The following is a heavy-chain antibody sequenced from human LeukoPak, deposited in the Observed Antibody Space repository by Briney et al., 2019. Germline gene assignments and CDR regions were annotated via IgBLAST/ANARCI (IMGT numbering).Heavy chain of an antibody. CDR3: ATVTSRSLDAFDI. J-gene: IGHJ3*02. CDR2: IYHSGSA. V-gene: IGHV4-38-2*02. Sequence: PSETLSLTCSVSRYSISSGYYWAWIRQPPGKGLEWIGSIYHSGSAYYNASLKSRVTMSVDTSKNQFSLKLSSVTAADTAVYYCATVTSRSLDAFDIWGQGTMVTVSS. CDR1: RYSISSGYY. D-gene: IGHD1-26*01.